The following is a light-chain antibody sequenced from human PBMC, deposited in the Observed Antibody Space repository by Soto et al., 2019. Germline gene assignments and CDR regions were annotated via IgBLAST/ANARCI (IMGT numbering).Light chain of an antibody. CDR1: QSVSSY. Sequence: ETVLTQSPATLSLSAGERATLSCRASQSVSSYLAWYQQKPGQAPRLLIYDASNRATGIPARFSGSGSGTDFTLTISSLEPDDFAVYSCQQHNTWPITFGQGTRLEIK. J-gene: IGKJ5*01. CDR3: QQHNTWPIT. CDR2: DAS. V-gene: IGKV3-11*01.